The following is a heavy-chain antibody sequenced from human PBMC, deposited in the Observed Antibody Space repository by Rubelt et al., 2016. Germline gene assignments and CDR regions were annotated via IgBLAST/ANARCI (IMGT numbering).Heavy chain of an antibody. CDR3: ATASPYCSGGSCY. V-gene: IGHV1-69*04. CDR1: GGTFSSYA. D-gene: IGHD2-15*01. Sequence: QVQLVQSGAEVKKPGSSVKVSCKASGGTFSSYAISWVRQAPGQGLEWMGRIIPILGIANYAQKFPGRVRITADTSTSTAYMELGSLGSEDTAVYYCATASPYCSGGSCYWGQGTLVTVSS. J-gene: IGHJ4*02. CDR2: IIPILGIA.